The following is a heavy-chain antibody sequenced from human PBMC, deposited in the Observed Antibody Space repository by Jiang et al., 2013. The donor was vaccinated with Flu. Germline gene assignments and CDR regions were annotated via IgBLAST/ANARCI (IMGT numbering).Heavy chain of an antibody. CDR2: ISFSGSP. CDR3: ATRGDGRHPPVDS. V-gene: IGHV4-39*02. D-gene: IGHD5-24*01. Sequence: SGPGLVKPSETLSLTCTVSGGSIVESNFFWGWSRQSPERGFEWLASISFSGSPYYNPSLRDRLTISADTSRNTFSLRLTPVTAADTALYFCATRGDGRHPPVDSWGQGTLVLVSS. J-gene: IGHJ4*02. CDR1: GGSIVESNFF.